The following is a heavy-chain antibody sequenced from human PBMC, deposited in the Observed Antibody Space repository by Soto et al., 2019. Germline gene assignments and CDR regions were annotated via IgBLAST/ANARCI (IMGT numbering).Heavy chain of an antibody. CDR2: IYYSGST. J-gene: IGHJ4*02. D-gene: IGHD3-22*01. CDR3: ARSQYYYDSSGPPDY. Sequence: SETLSLTCTVSGGSISSSSYYWGWIRQPPGKGLEWIGSIYYSGSTYYNPSLKSRVTISVDTSKNQFSLKLSSVTAADTAVYYCARSQYYYDSSGPPDYWGQGTLVTVSS. V-gene: IGHV4-39*01. CDR1: GGSISSSSYY.